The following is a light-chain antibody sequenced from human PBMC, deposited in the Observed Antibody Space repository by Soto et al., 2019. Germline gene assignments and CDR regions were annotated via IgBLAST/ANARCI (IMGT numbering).Light chain of an antibody. CDR2: EVV. CDR3: KSYAGSNTYV. Sequence: QSALTQPPSASGSPGQSVTISCTGTKSDIGVYEFVSWYQHHPGKAPRLIIYEVVQRPSGVPDRFSGSKSGNTASLTVSWLQAADEADYFCKSYAGSNTYVFGSGTKVTVL. CDR1: KSDIGVYEF. V-gene: IGLV2-8*01. J-gene: IGLJ1*01.